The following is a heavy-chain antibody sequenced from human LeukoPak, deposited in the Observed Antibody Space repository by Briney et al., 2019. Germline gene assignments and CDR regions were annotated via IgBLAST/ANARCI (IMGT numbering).Heavy chain of an antibody. J-gene: IGHJ4*02. CDR1: GFTFSNAW. CDR2: ISPTGSTT. CDR3: ARGPNSNWSGLDF. V-gene: IGHV3-74*01. D-gene: IGHD6-6*01. Sequence: GGSLRLSCAASGFTFSNAWMSWVRQAPGKGLVWVSRISPTGSTTSYADSVKGRFTVSRDNAKNTLYLQVNNLRAEDTAVYYCARGPNSNWSGLDFWGQGTLLTVSS.